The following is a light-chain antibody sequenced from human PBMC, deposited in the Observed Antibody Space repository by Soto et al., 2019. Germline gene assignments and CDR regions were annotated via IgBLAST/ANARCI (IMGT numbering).Light chain of an antibody. CDR1: QSIVYSDGKAY. CDR2: KAS. V-gene: IGKV2-30*01. J-gene: IGKJ1*01. CDR3: MQGTYWPPT. Sequence: DVVMTQSPLSLPVTLGQPASISCRSSQSIVYSDGKAYLSWFQQRPGQSPRRLIYKASNRDSGVKDXXSGSGSGTDFTLQINRVEAEDVGIYYCMQGTYWPPTFGRGTRVEIK.